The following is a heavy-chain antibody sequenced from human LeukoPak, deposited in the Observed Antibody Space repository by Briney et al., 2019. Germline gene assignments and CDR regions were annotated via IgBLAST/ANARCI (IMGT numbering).Heavy chain of an antibody. J-gene: IGHJ4*02. V-gene: IGHV1-2*02. CDR2: INPNSGGT. D-gene: IGHD2-2*01. CDR3: AIDSGGSTSFPVDY. CDR1: GYTFTSYY. Sequence: ASVKVSCTASGYTFTSYYMHWVRLDPGQGLEWMGWINPNSGGTNYEQKFQGRVTMTRDTSISTAYIELSRPRSDDTAVYYCAIDSGGSTSFPVDYWGQGTLVTVSS.